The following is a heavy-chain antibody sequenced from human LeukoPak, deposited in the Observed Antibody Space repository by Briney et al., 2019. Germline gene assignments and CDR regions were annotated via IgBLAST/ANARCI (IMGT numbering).Heavy chain of an antibody. CDR3: ARDSRVVGAAKDYFDY. Sequence: PGGSLRLSCAASGFTFNTYAMQWVRQAPGKGLGWVAAIANDGRNKYYADSVKGRFTISRDNSKNTLYLQMNSLRPEDTAVYYCARDSRVVGAAKDYFDYWGQGTLVTVSS. V-gene: IGHV3-30*04. CDR2: IANDGRNK. CDR1: GFTFNTYA. J-gene: IGHJ4*02. D-gene: IGHD2-15*01.